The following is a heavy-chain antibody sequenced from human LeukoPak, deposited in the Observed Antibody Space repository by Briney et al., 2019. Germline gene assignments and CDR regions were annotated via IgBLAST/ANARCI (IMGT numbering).Heavy chain of an antibody. CDR1: GFTFSSYS. Sequence: GGSLRLSCAASGFTFSSYSMNWVRQAPGKGLEWVSSISSSSSYIYYADSVKGRFTISRDNAKNSLYLQMNSLRAEDTAVYYCARGIYCSSTSCPFDYXGQGTLVXVS. J-gene: IGHJ4*02. D-gene: IGHD2-2*01. V-gene: IGHV3-21*01. CDR3: ARGIYCSSTSCPFDY. CDR2: ISSSSSYI.